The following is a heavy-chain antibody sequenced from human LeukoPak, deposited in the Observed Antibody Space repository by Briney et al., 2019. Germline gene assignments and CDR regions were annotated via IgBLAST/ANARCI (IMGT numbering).Heavy chain of an antibody. CDR1: GGSISSSNW. CDR2: IYHSGST. V-gene: IGHV4-4*02. D-gene: IGHD3-10*01. J-gene: IGHJ3*02. Sequence: SGTLSLTCAVSGGSISSSNWWSWVRQPPGKGLEWIGEIYHSGSTNYNPSLKSRVTISVDKSKNQFSLKLSSVTAADTAVYYCARDELWFGELLGAFDIWGQGTMVTVSS. CDR3: ARDELWFGELLGAFDI.